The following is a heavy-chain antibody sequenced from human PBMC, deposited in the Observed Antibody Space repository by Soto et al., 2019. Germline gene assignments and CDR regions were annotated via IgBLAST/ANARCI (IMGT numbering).Heavy chain of an antibody. D-gene: IGHD3-22*01. V-gene: IGHV4-39*01. J-gene: IGHJ3*02. CDR3: ARQGPPRYYYDSSGYDYALDI. CDR2: IYYSGST. CDR1: GGSISSSSYY. Sequence: SETLSLTCTVSGGSISSSSYYWGWIRQPPGKGLEWIGSIYYSGSTYYNPSLKSRVTISVDTSKNQFSLKLSSVTAADTAVYYCARQGPPRYYYDSSGYDYALDIWGQGTMVTVSS.